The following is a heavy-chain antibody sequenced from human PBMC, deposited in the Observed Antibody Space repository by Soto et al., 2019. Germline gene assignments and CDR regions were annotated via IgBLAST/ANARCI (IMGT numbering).Heavy chain of an antibody. V-gene: IGHV4-31*03. CDR1: GGSISSGGYY. CDR3: ARDYSSSSDRDAFDI. J-gene: IGHJ3*02. D-gene: IGHD6-6*01. CDR2: IYYSGST. Sequence: PSETLSLTCTVPGGSISSGGYYWSWIRQHPGKGLEWIGYIYYSGSTYYNPSLKSRVTISVDTSKNQFSLKLSSVTAADTAVYYCARDYSSSSDRDAFDIWGQGTMVTVSS.